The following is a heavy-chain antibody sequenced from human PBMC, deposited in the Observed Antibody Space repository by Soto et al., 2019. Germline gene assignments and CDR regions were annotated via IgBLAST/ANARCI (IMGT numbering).Heavy chain of an antibody. V-gene: IGHV4-59*01. J-gene: IGHJ4*02. Sequence: WIWIRQPPGKGLECFGYIYYTGSTSYNPSLRSRVSMSIDTSKNQFSLKLSSVTAADTAVYFCARAGKSYGGLFDYWGPGTLVTVSS. D-gene: IGHD5-18*01. CDR2: IYYTGST. CDR3: ARAGKSYGGLFDY.